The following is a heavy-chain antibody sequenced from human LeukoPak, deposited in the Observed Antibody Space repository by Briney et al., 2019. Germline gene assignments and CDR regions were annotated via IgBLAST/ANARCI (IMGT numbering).Heavy chain of an antibody. J-gene: IGHJ4*02. CDR2: IYYSGST. Sequence: SETLSLTCTVSGGSISSSSYYWGWIRQPPGRGLEWIGSIYYSGSTYYNPSPKSRVTISVDTSKNQFSLKLSSVTAADTAVYYCARRGIVGVPFDYWGQGTLVTVSS. V-gene: IGHV4-39*01. CDR3: ARRGIVGVPFDY. CDR1: GGSISSSSYY. D-gene: IGHD1-26*01.